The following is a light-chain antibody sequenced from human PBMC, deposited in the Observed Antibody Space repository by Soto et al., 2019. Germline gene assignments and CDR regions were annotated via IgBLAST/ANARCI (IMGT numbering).Light chain of an antibody. V-gene: IGKV3-15*01. J-gene: IGKJ1*01. CDR3: QQFNNWPPWT. CDR2: GAS. CDR1: QTTSSSY. Sequence: EIVLTQSPGTLSLSPGDRATLSCRASQTTSSSYLAWYLQKPGQAPRLLIYGASTRAAGIPDRFSGSGSGTEFTLTISGLQSDDFAVYYCQQFNNWPPWTFGQGTKVDIK.